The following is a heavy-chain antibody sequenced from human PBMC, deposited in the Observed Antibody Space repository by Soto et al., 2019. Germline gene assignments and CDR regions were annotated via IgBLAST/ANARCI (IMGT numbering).Heavy chain of an antibody. D-gene: IGHD1-26*01. CDR3: ARDPRDSYFYT. Sequence: GVLRLSCAASGFTFSDYYMSWIRQAPGKGLEWVSYISSSGSTIYYADSVKGRFTISRDNAKNSLYLQMNSLRAEDTAVYYCARDPRDSYFYTRGQGTVVPISS. CDR1: GFTFSDYY. J-gene: IGHJ4*02. CDR2: ISSSGSTI. V-gene: IGHV3-11*01.